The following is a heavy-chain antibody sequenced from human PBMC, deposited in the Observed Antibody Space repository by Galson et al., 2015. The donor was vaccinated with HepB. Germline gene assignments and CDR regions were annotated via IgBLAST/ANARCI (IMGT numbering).Heavy chain of an antibody. CDR3: ARVEGSRGLAAFDI. Sequence: SLRLSCAASGFTFSSYSMNWVRQAPGKGLEWVSSISSSSSYIYYADSVKGRFTISRDNAKNSLYLQMNSLRAEDTAVYYCARVEGSRGLAAFDIWGQGTMVTVSS. D-gene: IGHD1-26*01. CDR2: ISSSSSYI. V-gene: IGHV3-21*01. CDR1: GFTFSSYS. J-gene: IGHJ3*02.